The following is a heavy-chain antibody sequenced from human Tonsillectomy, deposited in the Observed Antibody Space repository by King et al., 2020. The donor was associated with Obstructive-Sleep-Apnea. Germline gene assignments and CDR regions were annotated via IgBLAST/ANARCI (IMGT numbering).Heavy chain of an antibody. V-gene: IGHV4-31*03. CDR3: ARDRRVVGYNWFDP. J-gene: IGHJ5*02. CDR2: IYYSGST. Sequence: VQLQESGPGLVKPSQTLSLTCTVSGGSISSGGYYWSWIRQHPGKGLEWIGYIYYSGSTYYNPSLKSRVTISVDTSKNQFSLKLSSVTAADTAVYYCARDRRVVGYNWFDPWGQGTLVTVSS. D-gene: IGHD2-2*01. CDR1: GGSISSGGYY.